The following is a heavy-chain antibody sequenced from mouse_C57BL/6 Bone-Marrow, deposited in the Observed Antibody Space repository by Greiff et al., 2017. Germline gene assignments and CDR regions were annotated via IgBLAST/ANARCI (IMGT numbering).Heavy chain of an antibody. CDR1: GYTFTSYW. D-gene: IGHD2-12*01. CDR2: IYPGSGST. J-gene: IGHJ2*01. Sequence: VQLQQPGAELVKPGASVKMSCKASGYTFTSYWITWVKQRPGQGLEWIGDIYPGSGSTTYTEKFKSKATLTVDTSSSTAYMQLSSLTSEDSAVYYCARSYYTFDYWGQGTTLTVSS. CDR3: ARSYYTFDY. V-gene: IGHV1-55*01.